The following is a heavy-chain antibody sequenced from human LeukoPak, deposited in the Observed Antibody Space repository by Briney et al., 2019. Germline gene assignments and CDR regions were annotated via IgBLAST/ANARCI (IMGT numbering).Heavy chain of an antibody. CDR3: ARNASSLGAGAFDI. D-gene: IGHD2-2*01. V-gene: IGHV4-39*01. CDR2: VYYSGST. Sequence: PSETLSLTCTVSGGSISSSSLYWDWIRQPPGKGLEWIGTVYYSGSTYYNPSLKSRVTISVDTSKNQFSLRLSSVAAADTALYYCARNASSLGAGAFDIWGQGTMVTVSS. CDR1: GGSISSSSLY. J-gene: IGHJ3*02.